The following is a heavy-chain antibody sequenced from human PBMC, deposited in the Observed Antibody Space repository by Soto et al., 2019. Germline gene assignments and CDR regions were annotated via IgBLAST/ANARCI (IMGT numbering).Heavy chain of an antibody. CDR3: AREEGRGHDSRGYYYIPGDWFDP. J-gene: IGHJ5*02. D-gene: IGHD3-22*01. Sequence: ASVKVSCKASGYTFTSYGISWVRQAPGQGLEWMGWISAYNGNTNYAQKLQGRVTMTTDTSTSTAYMELRSLRSDDPGVYYCAREEGRGHDSRGYYYIPGDWFDPWGQGTLVTVSS. CDR1: GYTFTSYG. CDR2: ISAYNGNT. V-gene: IGHV1-18*01.